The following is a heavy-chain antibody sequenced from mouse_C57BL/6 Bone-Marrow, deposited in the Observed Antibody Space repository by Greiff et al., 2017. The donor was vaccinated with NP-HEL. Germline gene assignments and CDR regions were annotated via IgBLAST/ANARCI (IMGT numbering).Heavy chain of an antibody. V-gene: IGHV1-72*01. CDR2: IDPNSGGT. CDR3: ARYYYGSGYFDY. D-gene: IGHD1-1*01. CDR1: GYTFTNYW. Sequence: QVQLQQPGAELVKPGASVKLSCKASGYTFTNYWMHWVKQRPGRGLEWIGRIDPNSGGTKYNEKFKSKATLPVDKPSSTAYMPLSSLTSEDSAVYYCARYYYGSGYFDYWGQGTTLTVSS. J-gene: IGHJ2*01.